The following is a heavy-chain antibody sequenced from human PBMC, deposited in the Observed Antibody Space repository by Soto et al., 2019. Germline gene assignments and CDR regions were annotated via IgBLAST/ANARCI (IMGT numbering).Heavy chain of an antibody. V-gene: IGHV1-18*01. D-gene: IGHD6-13*01. CDR1: GYTFTSYG. J-gene: IGHJ4*02. CDR3: ARDAALAAAGNYYLDY. Sequence: GASVKVSCKASGYTFTSYGSSWVRQAPGQGLEWMGWISVYNGNTDYAQTFQGRVTMTTDTSTSTAYMELRSLTSDDTAVYYCARDAALAAAGNYYLDYWGLGALVTVSS. CDR2: ISVYNGNT.